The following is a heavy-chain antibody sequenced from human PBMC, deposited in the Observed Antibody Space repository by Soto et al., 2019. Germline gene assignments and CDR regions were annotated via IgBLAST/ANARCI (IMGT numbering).Heavy chain of an antibody. CDR1: GFTFSSYA. D-gene: IGHD2-2*01. V-gene: IGHV3-30-3*01. Sequence: GGSLRLSCAASGFTFSSYAMHWVRQAPGKGLEWVAVISYDGSNKYYADSVKGRFTISRDNSKNTLYLQMNSLRAEDTAVYYCARDRCSSTSCNPHGLDYWGQGTLVTVSS. CDR2: ISYDGSNK. J-gene: IGHJ4*02. CDR3: ARDRCSSTSCNPHGLDY.